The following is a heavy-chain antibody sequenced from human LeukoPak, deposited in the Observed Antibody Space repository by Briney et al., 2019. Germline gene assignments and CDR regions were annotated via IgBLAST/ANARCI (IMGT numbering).Heavy chain of an antibody. J-gene: IGHJ4*02. CDR2: INHSGST. D-gene: IGHD3-16*02. CDR3: ARRTFGGVIAY. V-gene: IGHV4-34*01. Sequence: QXPGXGLEWIGEINHSGSTNYSPSLKSRVTLSVDTSKNQFSLRLSSVTAADTAVYYCARRTFGGVIAYWGQGTLVTVSS.